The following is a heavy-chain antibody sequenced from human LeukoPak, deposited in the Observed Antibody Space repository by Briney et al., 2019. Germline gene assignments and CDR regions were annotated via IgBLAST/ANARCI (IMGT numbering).Heavy chain of an antibody. Sequence: ASVKVSCKASGYTLTGYYMHWVRQAPGQGLEWMGWINPNSGGTNYAQKFQGRVTITRDTSISTAYMELSRLRSDDTAVYYCARDLSYYDFWSGYLRDYWGQGTLVTVSS. D-gene: IGHD3-3*01. CDR2: INPNSGGT. CDR3: ARDLSYYDFWSGYLRDY. J-gene: IGHJ4*02. V-gene: IGHV1-2*02. CDR1: GYTLTGYY.